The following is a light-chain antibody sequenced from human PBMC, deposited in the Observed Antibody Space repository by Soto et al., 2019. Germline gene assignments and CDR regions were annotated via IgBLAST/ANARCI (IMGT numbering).Light chain of an antibody. CDR1: QSVSSSY. CDR2: GAS. CDR3: QQYGTSPEIT. V-gene: IGKV3-20*01. J-gene: IGKJ4*01. Sequence: EIVLTQSPGTLSLSPGERATLSCRASQSVSSSYLAWYQQKPGQAPRLLIYGASGRATGIPDRFSGSGSGTDFTLTIIRLEPEDVAVYYCQQYGTSPEITFGGGTKVEIK.